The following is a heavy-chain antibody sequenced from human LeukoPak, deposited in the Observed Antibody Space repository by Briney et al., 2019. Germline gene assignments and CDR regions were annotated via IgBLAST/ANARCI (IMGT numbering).Heavy chain of an antibody. CDR1: GGSISSSSYY. CDR2: IYYSGST. D-gene: IGHD3-22*01. CDR3: ARHGYDSSGYYFAY. Sequence: SETLSLTCTVSGGSISSSSYYWGWTRQPPGKGLEWIGSIYYSGSTNYNPSLKSRITISVDTSKNQFSLKLNSVTAADTAVYYCARHGYDSSGYYFAYWGQGTLVTVSS. V-gene: IGHV4-39*01. J-gene: IGHJ4*02.